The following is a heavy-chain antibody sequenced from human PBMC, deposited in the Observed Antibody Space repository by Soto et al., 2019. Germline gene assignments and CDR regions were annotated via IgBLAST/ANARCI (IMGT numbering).Heavy chain of an antibody. CDR2: IIPIFGTA. D-gene: IGHD3-10*01. CDR1: A. CDR3: ARELGYYGSGSYSKGYYYYGMGV. Sequence: ASSCRRHTNRQGLEWMGGIIPIFGTANYAQKFQGRVTITADESTSTAYMELSSLRSEDTAVYYCARELGYYGSGSYSKGYYYYGMGVWAQGTTVTVSS. J-gene: IGHJ6*02. V-gene: IGHV1-69*01.